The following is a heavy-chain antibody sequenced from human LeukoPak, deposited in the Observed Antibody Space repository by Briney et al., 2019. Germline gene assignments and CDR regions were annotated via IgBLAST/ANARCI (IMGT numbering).Heavy chain of an antibody. Sequence: SETLSLTCTVSGGSISSGGYYWSWIRQHPGKGLEWIGSIYYSGSTYYNPSLKSRVTISVDTSKNQFSLKLSSVTAADTAVYYCASDYSNYYYYMDVWGKGTTVTVSS. CDR3: ASDYSNYYYYMDV. V-gene: IGHV4-39*01. J-gene: IGHJ6*03. CDR2: IYYSGST. D-gene: IGHD4-11*01. CDR1: GGSISSGGYY.